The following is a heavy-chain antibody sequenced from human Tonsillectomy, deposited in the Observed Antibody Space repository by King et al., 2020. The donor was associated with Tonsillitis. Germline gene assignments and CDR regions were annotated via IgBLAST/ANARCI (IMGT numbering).Heavy chain of an antibody. CDR2: INHSGST. V-gene: IGHV4-34*01. J-gene: IGHJ4*02. CDR3: ATTLHGNTDY. D-gene: IGHD1-14*01. Sequence: VQLQQWGAGLLKPSETLSLTCAVYGGSFSGYYWSWIRQPPGKGLEWIGEINHSGSTNYNPSLKSRVTISVDTSKNQFSLKLSSVTAADTAVYYCATTLHGNTDYWGQGTLVTVSS. CDR1: GGSFSGYY.